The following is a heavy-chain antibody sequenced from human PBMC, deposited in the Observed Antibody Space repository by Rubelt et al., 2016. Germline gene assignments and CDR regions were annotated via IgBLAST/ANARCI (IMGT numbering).Heavy chain of an antibody. Sequence: QLQLQESGPGLVKPSETLSLTCTVSGGSISSSSYYWGWIRQPPGKGLEWIGSIYYSGSTYYNPSPKGRVTISVDTSKNQFSLKLSSVTAADTAVYYCARNRYSYGYRQPVDYWGQGTLVTVSS. CDR3: ARNRYSYGYRQPVDY. CDR1: GGSISSSSYY. J-gene: IGHJ4*02. V-gene: IGHV4-39*01. CDR2: IYYSGST. D-gene: IGHD5-18*01.